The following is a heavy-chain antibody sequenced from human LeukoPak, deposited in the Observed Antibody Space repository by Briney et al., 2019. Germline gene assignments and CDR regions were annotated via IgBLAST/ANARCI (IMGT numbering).Heavy chain of an antibody. CDR1: GFTFSDYY. J-gene: IGHJ3*02. CDR3: AGEARGYMAFQI. CDR2: ISSGGDNI. V-gene: IGHV3-11*01. D-gene: IGHD2-2*02. Sequence: PGGSLRLSCAASGFTFSDYYMSWIRQAPGKGLEWVSYISSGGDNIYYADSVKGRFTIPKDNARSSLYLQMNSLRDEDTAIYYCAGEARGYMAFQIWGQGTMVTVSS.